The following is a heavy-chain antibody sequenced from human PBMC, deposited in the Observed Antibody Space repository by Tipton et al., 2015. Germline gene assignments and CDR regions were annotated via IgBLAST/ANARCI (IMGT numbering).Heavy chain of an antibody. J-gene: IGHJ4*02. Sequence: GSLRLSCAASGFIFSDYYMTWVRQAPGKGLEWTSYISITGSSIYYAESVKGRFTISRDNAQNSLYLQMNRLRAEDTAVYFCARSGGYGWDHWGQATLVTVSS. V-gene: IGHV3-11*04. CDR2: ISITGSSI. D-gene: IGHD5-12*01. CDR3: ARSGGYGWDH. CDR1: GFIFSDYY.